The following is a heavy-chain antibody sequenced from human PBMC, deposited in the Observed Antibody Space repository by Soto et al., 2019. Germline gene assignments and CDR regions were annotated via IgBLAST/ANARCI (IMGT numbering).Heavy chain of an antibody. D-gene: IGHD3-10*01. J-gene: IGHJ5*02. V-gene: IGHV4-61*01. CDR1: GGSVSAVNNF. Sequence: SETLSLTCTVSGGSVSAVNNFWTWIRQPPGKGLEWIGHISYIGYTSYNPSLRSRVTTSLDTSRNQFSLRLSSLTAADTAIYYCARAGDFRIDPWGQGTLVTVSS. CDR3: ARAGDFRIDP. CDR2: ISYIGYT.